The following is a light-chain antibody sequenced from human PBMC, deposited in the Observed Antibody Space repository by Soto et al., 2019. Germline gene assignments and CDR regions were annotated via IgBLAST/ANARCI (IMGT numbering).Light chain of an antibody. CDR2: DVS. CDR3: SSFTSSSTFV. V-gene: IGLV2-14*01. J-gene: IGLJ1*01. CDR1: SSDVGRYDY. Sequence: QSALAQPASVSGSPGQSITISCTGTSSDVGRYDYVSWFQQHPGNTPKLLIYDVSNWPSGASDRFSGSKSGNTASLTISGLQPEDEADYYCSSFTSSSTFVFGTGTKLTVL.